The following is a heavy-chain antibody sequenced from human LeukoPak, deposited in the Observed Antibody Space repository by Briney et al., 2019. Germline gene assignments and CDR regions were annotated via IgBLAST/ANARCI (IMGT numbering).Heavy chain of an antibody. J-gene: IGHJ4*02. CDR3: ARGQNIPA. CDR1: GFTFSGYP. Sequence: PGKSLRLSCAASGFTFSGYPIHWVRQAPGKGLEWVAVISYDGSNKYYADSVKGRFTISRDNSKNTLYLQMNSLRAEDTAVYYCARGQNIPAWGQGTLVTVSS. D-gene: IGHD1/OR15-1a*01. V-gene: IGHV3-30*14. CDR2: ISYDGSNK.